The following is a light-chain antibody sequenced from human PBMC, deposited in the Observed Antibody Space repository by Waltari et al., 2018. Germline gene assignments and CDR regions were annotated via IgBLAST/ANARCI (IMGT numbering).Light chain of an antibody. CDR3: LQHNSYPFT. CDR1: QGISSY. V-gene: IGKV1-17*01. J-gene: IGKJ3*01. CDR2: AAT. Sequence: DIQMTQCPSSLSASVGDTVTITCRASQGISSYLNWFQQKPGKAPKLLIYAATTLQSGVPSRFSGSGSGTEFTLTISSLQPEDFAAYYCLQHNSYPFTFGPGTKLDIK.